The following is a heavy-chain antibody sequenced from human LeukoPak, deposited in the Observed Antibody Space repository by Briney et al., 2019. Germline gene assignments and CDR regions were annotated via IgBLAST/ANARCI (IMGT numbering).Heavy chain of an antibody. D-gene: IGHD3-10*01. Sequence: GGSLRLSCAPSGFTFSSYALSWVRQAPGKGLEWVSSITSSGGGTYYADSVKGRFTISRDNSKNTLYLQMNSLRAEDTAIYYCARAPYGGAGSGSYYVDYWGQGTLVTVSS. J-gene: IGHJ4*02. CDR2: ITSSGGGT. V-gene: IGHV3-23*01. CDR3: ARAPYGGAGSGSYYVDY. CDR1: GFTFSSYA.